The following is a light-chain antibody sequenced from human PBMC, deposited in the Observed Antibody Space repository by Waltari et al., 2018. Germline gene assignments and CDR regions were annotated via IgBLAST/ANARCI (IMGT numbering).Light chain of an antibody. J-gene: IGLJ3*02. CDR3: QSGGDGTWV. V-gene: IGLV4-69*01. CDR2: VNSYGSH. Sequence: QLGLTQSHSASASLGSSVKRTCTLSSGHSSNFLAWPQQRPGKGPRYLIKVNSYGSHSKGDQLPDRLSGTSSGGEHFLTLTSLQSEDEADYYCQSGGDGTWVFGGGSNLTVL. CDR1: SGHSSNF.